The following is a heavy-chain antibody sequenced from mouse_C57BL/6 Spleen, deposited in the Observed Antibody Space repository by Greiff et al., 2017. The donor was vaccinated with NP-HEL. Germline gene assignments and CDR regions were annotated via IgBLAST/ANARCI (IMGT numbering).Heavy chain of an antibody. D-gene: IGHD2-3*01. J-gene: IGHJ4*01. Sequence: QVQLQQPGAELVKPGASVKVSCKASGYTFTSYWMHWVKQRPGQGLEWIGRIHPSASDTNYNQKFKGQATLTVDKSSSTAYMQLSSLTSEDSAVYYCAIRDDCYSYYAMDYWGQGTSVTVSS. CDR2: IHPSASDT. CDR3: AIRDDCYSYYAMDY. V-gene: IGHV1-74*01. CDR1: GYTFTSYW.